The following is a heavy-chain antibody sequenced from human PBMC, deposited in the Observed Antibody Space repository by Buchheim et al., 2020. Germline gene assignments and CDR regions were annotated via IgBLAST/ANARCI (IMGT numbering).Heavy chain of an antibody. Sequence: QVQLQESGPGLVKPSQTLSLTCTVSGGSISSGDYYWSWIRQPPGKGLEWIGYIYYSGSTYYNPSLKSLVTISVDTYKNQYSLKLSSVTAADTAVYYCARVPPGRELELRWFDPWGQGTL. J-gene: IGHJ5*02. D-gene: IGHD1-7*01. CDR1: GGSISSGDYY. CDR2: IYYSGST. V-gene: IGHV4-30-4*01. CDR3: ARVPPGRELELRWFDP.